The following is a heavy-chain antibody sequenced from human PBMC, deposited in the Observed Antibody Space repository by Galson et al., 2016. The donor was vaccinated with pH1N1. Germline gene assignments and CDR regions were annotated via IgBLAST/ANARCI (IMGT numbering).Heavy chain of an antibody. CDR3: VRESVGHSSSRAFET. J-gene: IGHJ3*02. CDR2: IHSKSGSV. V-gene: IGHV3-48*04. D-gene: IGHD6-6*01. CDR1: GFTFSTYN. Sequence: SLRLSCAASGFTFSTYNMHWVRQAPGEGLEWLSYIHSKSGSVQYATSVRGRITISRDNAKNSLYLQMNSLRGADTGVCDCVRESVGHSSSRAFETWGRGTSVTVSS.